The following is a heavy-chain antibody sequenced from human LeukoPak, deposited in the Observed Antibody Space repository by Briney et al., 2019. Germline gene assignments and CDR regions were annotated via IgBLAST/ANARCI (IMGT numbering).Heavy chain of an antibody. CDR3: AKAIVSYYGSGRDDAFDV. D-gene: IGHD3-10*01. CDR1: GFTFSSYA. Sequence: SGGSLRLSCAASGFTFSSYAMSWVRQARGKGVEWVSAISGSGSSTYYADSVKGRFTFSRDNTKNTLYLQMNTLIAEDTALYYCAKAIVSYYGSGRDDAFDVWGQGTMVTVSS. CDR2: ISGSGSST. J-gene: IGHJ3*01. V-gene: IGHV3-23*01.